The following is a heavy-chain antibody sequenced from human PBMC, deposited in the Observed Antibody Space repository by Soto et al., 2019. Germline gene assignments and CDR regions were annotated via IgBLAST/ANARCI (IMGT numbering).Heavy chain of an antibody. Sequence: SETLSLTCTVSGGSISSGGYYWSWIRQHPGKGLEWIGYIYYSGSTYYNPSLKSRVTISVDTSKNQFSLNLSSVTAADTAVYYCARTIGGDFDYWGQGTLVTVSS. CDR2: IYYSGST. CDR1: GGSISSGGYY. D-gene: IGHD2-21*01. CDR3: ARTIGGDFDY. J-gene: IGHJ4*02. V-gene: IGHV4-31*03.